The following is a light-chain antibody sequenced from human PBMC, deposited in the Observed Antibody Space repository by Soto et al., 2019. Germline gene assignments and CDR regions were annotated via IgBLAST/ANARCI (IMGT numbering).Light chain of an antibody. CDR3: HQYNNWPET. J-gene: IGKJ1*01. CDR1: ESVGSN. CDR2: GAS. V-gene: IGKV3-15*01. Sequence: ETVMTQSPATLSVSPGERATLSYRASESVGSNLAWFQQKPGQAPRLLIYGASTRATGIPARFSGSGSGTQFTLTITSLQSDDFALYYCHQYNNWPETFGQGTKVESK.